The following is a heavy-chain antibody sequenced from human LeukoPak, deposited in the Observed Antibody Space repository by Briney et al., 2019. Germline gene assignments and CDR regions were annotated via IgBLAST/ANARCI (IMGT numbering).Heavy chain of an antibody. CDR2: ISGSGGST. CDR1: GFTFSAFA. J-gene: IGHJ5*02. D-gene: IGHD4-11*01. CDR3: AKENGDYSKRSNWFDP. Sequence: GGSLRLSCAASGFTFSAFAMSWVRQAPGKGLEWVSAISGSGGSTYYADSVKGRFTISRDNSKNTLYLQMNSLRAEDTAVYYCAKENGDYSKRSNWFDPWGQGTLVTVSS. V-gene: IGHV3-23*01.